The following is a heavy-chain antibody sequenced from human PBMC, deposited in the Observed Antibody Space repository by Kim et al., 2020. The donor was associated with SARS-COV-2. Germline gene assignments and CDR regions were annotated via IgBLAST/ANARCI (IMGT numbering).Heavy chain of an antibody. Sequence: GGSLRLSCATSGFSFSDYAMHWVRQAPGKGLEWVAVMSYDARQKDYADSVKGRFSISRDNSKSTLFLQMNSLRPEDTAVYYCAKERADSNGLGVAYDVWGQGTMVTVSS. V-gene: IGHV3-30*18. CDR3: AKERADSNGLGVAYDV. CDR2: MSYDARQK. D-gene: IGHD3-22*01. CDR1: GFSFSDYA. J-gene: IGHJ3*01.